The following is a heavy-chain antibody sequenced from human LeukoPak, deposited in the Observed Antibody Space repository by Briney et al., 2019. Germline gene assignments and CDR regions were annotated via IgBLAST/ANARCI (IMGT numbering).Heavy chain of an antibody. CDR3: ASDRIYDSSGATNY. Sequence: GGSLRLSCAASGFTFSNYEMNWVRQAPGKGLEWISHISNFGDMIHYADSVEGRFTISRDNAKNSLYLQMDSLRAEDTAVYYCASDRIYDSSGATNYWGQGTLVTVSS. D-gene: IGHD3-22*01. J-gene: IGHJ4*02. CDR2: ISNFGDMI. CDR1: GFTFSNYE. V-gene: IGHV3-48*03.